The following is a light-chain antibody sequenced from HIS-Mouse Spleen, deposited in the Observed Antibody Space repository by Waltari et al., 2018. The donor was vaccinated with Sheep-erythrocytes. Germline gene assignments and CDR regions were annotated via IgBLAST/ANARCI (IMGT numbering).Light chain of an antibody. CDR1: SIDVGCYNY. Sequence: QSALTQPRSLSGSPGQSVTISCTGTSIDVGCYNYVSWSQQHPGKAPKLMIYDVGKRPSGVPDRFSGSKSGNTASLTISGLQAEDEADYYCCSYAGSYNHVFATGTKVTVL. J-gene: IGLJ1*01. CDR2: DVG. CDR3: CSYAGSYNHV. V-gene: IGLV2-11*01.